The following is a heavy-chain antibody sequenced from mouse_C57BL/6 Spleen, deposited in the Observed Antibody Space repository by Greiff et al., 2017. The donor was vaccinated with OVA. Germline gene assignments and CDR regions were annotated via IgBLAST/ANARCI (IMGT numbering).Heavy chain of an antibody. CDR1: GYTFTDYE. Sequence: VQLQQSGAELVRPGASVTLSCKASGYTFTDYEMHWVKQTPVHGLEWIGAIDPETGGTAYNQKFKGKAILTADKSSSTAYMELRSLTSEDSAVYYCTRVSGLLHYAMDYWGQGTSVTVSS. CDR2: IDPETGGT. CDR3: TRVSGLLHYAMDY. J-gene: IGHJ4*01. D-gene: IGHD2-3*01. V-gene: IGHV1-15*01.